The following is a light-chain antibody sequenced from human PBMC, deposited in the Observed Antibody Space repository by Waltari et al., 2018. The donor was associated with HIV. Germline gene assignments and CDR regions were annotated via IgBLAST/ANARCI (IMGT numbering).Light chain of an antibody. J-gene: IGKJ1*01. V-gene: IGKV4-1*01. CDR3: QQYYTTPRT. CDR2: WAS. CDR1: QSVLYSSNNKTY. Sequence: SLGERATINCRSSQSVLYSSNNKTYLAWFQQKPGQPPKLLIYWASTRESGVPDRFSGSGSGTDFTLSISGLQAEDVAVYYCQQYYTTPRTFGQGTKVEIK.